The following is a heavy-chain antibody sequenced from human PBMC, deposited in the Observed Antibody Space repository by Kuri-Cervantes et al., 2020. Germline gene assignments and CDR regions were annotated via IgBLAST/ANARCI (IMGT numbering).Heavy chain of an antibody. CDR1: GFTFSSYG. V-gene: IGHV3-30*03. CDR2: ISYDGSNK. J-gene: IGHJ4*02. D-gene: IGHD3-3*01. Sequence: GGSLRLSCAASGFTFSSYGMHWVRQAPGKGLEWVAVISYDGSNKYYADSVKGRFTISRDNSKNPLYLQMNSLRAEDTAVYYCARDAPYYEAYYFDYWGQGTLVTVSS. CDR3: ARDAPYYEAYYFDY.